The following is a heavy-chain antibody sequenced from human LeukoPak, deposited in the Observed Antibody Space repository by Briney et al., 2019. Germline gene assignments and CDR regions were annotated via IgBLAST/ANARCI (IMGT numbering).Heavy chain of an antibody. CDR2: INPNSGGT. J-gene: IGHJ5*02. V-gene: IGHV1-2*02. CDR1: GYTFTSYG. CDR3: ARESAPVTIFGVDIHNWFDP. D-gene: IGHD3-3*01. Sequence: GASVKVSCKASGYTFTSYGISLVRQAPGQGIEWMGGINPNSGGTNYAQKFQGRVTMTRDTSISTAYMELSRLRSDDTAVYYCARESAPVTIFGVDIHNWFDPWGQGTLVTVSS.